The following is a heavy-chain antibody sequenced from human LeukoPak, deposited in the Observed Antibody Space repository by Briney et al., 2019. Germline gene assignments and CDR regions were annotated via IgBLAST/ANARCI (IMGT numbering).Heavy chain of an antibody. CDR1: GGSLSGYY. V-gene: IGHV4-34*01. CDR3: ARGQRYCSSTSCYTARCYFDY. CDR2: INHSGST. D-gene: IGHD2-2*02. J-gene: IGHJ4*02. Sequence: PSETLSLTCAVYGGSLSGYYWSWIRQPPGKGLEWIGEINHSGSTNYNPSLKSRVTISVDTSKNQFSLKLSSVTAADTAVYYCARGQRYCSSTSCYTARCYFDYWGQGTLVTVSS.